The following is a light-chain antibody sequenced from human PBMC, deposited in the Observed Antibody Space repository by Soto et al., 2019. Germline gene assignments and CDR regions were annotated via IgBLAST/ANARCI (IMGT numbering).Light chain of an antibody. Sequence: QSALTQPASVSGSPGQSITISCTGTSSDVGGYKFVSWYQHRPGKAPKLMIYEVSNRPSGVSSRFSGSKSGNTASLTISGLRTADEADYYCSSYSTSSPYVFGTGTKLTVL. CDR1: SSDVGGYKF. CDR3: SSYSTSSPYV. J-gene: IGLJ1*01. CDR2: EVS. V-gene: IGLV2-14*01.